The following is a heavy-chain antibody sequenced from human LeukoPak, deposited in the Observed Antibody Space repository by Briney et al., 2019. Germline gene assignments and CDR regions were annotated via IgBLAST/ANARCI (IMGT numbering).Heavy chain of an antibody. CDR1: GYTFTSYG. D-gene: IGHD3-10*01. Sequence: ASVKVSCKASGYTFTSYGISWVRQAPGQGLEWMGWISAYNGNTNYAQKLQGRVTMTTDTSTSTAYMELRSLRSGDTAVYYCAREHRGPVFPAGSYGSGSYQRNNWFDPWGQGTLVTVSS. CDR2: ISAYNGNT. V-gene: IGHV1-18*01. J-gene: IGHJ5*02. CDR3: AREHRGPVFPAGSYGSGSYQRNNWFDP.